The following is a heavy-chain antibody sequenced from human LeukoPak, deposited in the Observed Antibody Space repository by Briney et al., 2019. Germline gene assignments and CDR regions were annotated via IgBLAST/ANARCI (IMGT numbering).Heavy chain of an antibody. CDR1: GFTFSSYA. D-gene: IGHD2-15*01. V-gene: IGHV3-23*01. CDR2: ISGSGGST. CDR3: AKDIERDRYYGMDV. J-gene: IGHJ6*04. Sequence: GGSLRLSCAASGFTFSSYAMSWVRQAPGKGLEWVSAISGSGGSTYYADSVKGRSTISRDNSKNSLYLQMNSLRAEDTALYYCAKDIERDRYYGMDVWGKGTTVTVSS.